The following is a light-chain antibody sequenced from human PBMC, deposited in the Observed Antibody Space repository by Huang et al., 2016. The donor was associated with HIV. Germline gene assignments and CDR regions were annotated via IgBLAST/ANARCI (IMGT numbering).Light chain of an antibody. CDR1: QSVGTN. J-gene: IGKJ2*02. V-gene: IGKV3-15*01. Sequence: EIVMTQSPATLSVSPGERATLSCRASQSVGTNLAWYQQKPGQAPRLLIYGAFTRATGIPARCSGSGSGTEFTLIISSLQSEDFAVYYCQQYNNWPPSTFGQGTKLEIK. CDR2: GAF. CDR3: QQYNNWPPST.